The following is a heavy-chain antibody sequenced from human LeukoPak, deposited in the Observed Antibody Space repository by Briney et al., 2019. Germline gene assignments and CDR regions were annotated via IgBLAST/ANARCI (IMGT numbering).Heavy chain of an antibody. V-gene: IGHV1-69*04. CDR3: ATNSGDYGGPDY. Sequence: GASVKVSCKASGYTFTSYDINWVRQAPGQGLEWMGRIIPILGIANYAQKFQGRVTITADKSTSTAYMELSSLRSEDTAVYYCATNSGDYGGPDYWGQGTLVTVSS. CDR1: GYTFTSYD. CDR2: IIPILGIA. D-gene: IGHD4-23*01. J-gene: IGHJ4*02.